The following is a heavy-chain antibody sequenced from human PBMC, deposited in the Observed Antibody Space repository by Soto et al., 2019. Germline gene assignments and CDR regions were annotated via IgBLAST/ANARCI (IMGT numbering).Heavy chain of an antibody. CDR2: IWYDGSNK. J-gene: IGHJ6*03. CDR1: GFTFSSYG. V-gene: IGHV3-33*01. Sequence: WGSLRLSCAASGFTFSSYGMHWVRQAPGKGLEWVAVIWYDGSNKYYADSVKGRFTISRDNSKNTLYLQMNSLRAEDTAVYYCARDRGVTSTRSYYYYYMDVWGKGTTVTVSS. CDR3: ARDRGVTSTRSYYYYYMDV. D-gene: IGHD3-10*01.